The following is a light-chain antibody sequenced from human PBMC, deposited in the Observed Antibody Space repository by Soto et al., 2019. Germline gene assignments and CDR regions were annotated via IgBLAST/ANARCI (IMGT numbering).Light chain of an antibody. CDR1: QVISNY. Sequence: IQMTQSPSSLSASVGDRVTITCRAIQVISNYLAWYQQKPGKVPKLLIYAASTLQSGVPFRFSGSGSGTDVTLTISSLQPEDVATYYCQKYNSAPWTFGQGTKVEVK. CDR3: QKYNSAPWT. J-gene: IGKJ1*01. V-gene: IGKV1-27*01. CDR2: AAS.